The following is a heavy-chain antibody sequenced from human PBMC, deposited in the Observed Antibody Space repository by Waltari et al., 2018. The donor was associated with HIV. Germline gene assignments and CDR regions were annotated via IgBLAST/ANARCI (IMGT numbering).Heavy chain of an antibody. Sequence: EVHLVESGGGLVQPGGSLRLSCAASVATFGVYSMNWVRQAPGKGLEWISYISSRHSTMFYSDSVKGRFTISRDNAKNSLYLEMTNLGVEDTAVYYCATDFWSGHPDYWGQGTLVTVSS. CDR2: ISSRHSTM. CDR3: ATDFWSGHPDY. V-gene: IGHV3-48*01. D-gene: IGHD3-3*01. CDR1: VATFGVYS. J-gene: IGHJ4*02.